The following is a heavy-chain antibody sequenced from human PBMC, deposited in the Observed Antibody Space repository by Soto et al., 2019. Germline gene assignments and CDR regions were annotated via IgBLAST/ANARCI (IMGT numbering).Heavy chain of an antibody. V-gene: IGHV3-23*01. CDR1: GFTFSSYA. Sequence: LRLSCSASGFTFSSYAMSWVRQAPGEGLEWVSAISGSGGSTYYADSVKGRFTISRDNSKNTLYLQMNSLRAEYTAVYCCVRDDSSVYYFYFDYWGQGTLVTVSS. J-gene: IGHJ4*02. CDR2: ISGSGGST. D-gene: IGHD3-22*01. CDR3: VRDDSSVYYFYFDY.